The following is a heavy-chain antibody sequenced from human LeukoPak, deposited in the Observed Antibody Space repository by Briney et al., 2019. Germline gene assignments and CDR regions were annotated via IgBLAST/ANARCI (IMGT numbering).Heavy chain of an antibody. V-gene: IGHV3-7*05. CDR2: IKQDGSEK. CDR3: ARDTVVVVSATSLFDY. J-gene: IGHJ4*02. Sequence: GGSVTLSCAASGFTLSRYWMRWVRQAPGRGLEWVANIKQDGSEKYYVDSVKGRFTISRDNAKNSLYLQMNSLRAEDTAVFYCARDTVVVVSATSLFDYWGQGTLVTVSS. D-gene: IGHD2-15*01. CDR1: GFTLSRYW.